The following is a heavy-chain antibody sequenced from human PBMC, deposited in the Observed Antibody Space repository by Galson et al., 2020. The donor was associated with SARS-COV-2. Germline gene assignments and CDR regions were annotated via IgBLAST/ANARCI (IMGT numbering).Heavy chain of an antibody. CDR2: IYYSGST. J-gene: IGHJ6*02. CDR3: AGFWFYFRHYYGVDV. CDR1: GGSISSYY. D-gene: IGHD3-3*01. Sequence: ETSETLSLTCTVSGGSISSYYWSWIRQPPGKGLEWIGYIYYSGSTNYNPSLKSRVTISIDTSKNQFSLRLSSVTAADTAVYYCAGFWFYFRHYYGVDVWGQGTTVTVSS. V-gene: IGHV4-59*01.